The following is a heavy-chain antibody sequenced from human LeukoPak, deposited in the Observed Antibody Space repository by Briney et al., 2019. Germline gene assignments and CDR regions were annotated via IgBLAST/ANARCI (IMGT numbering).Heavy chain of an antibody. CDR3: ARVPGAGGSYYRGYYYGMDV. V-gene: IGHV1-69*04. Sequence: SVKVSCKASGGTFSSYAISWVRQAPGQGLEWMGRIIPILGIANYAQKFQGRVTITADKSTSTAYMELSSLRSEDTAVYYCARVPGAGGSYYRGYYYGMDVWGQGTTVTVSS. CDR1: GGTFSSYA. J-gene: IGHJ6*02. D-gene: IGHD1-26*01. CDR2: IIPILGIA.